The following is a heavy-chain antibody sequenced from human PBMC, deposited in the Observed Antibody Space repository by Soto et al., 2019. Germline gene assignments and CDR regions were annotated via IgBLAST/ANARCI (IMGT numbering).Heavy chain of an antibody. V-gene: IGHV4-31*03. CDR2: TYYTGTT. CDR3: ARDRVRRDNKPYGMDV. J-gene: IGHJ6*02. Sequence: ILSLTCTVSGDPISSGGYFWTWIRQHPGKGLEWIGNTYYTGTTYYNPSLKSRVSISVDTSKNQFSLKLTSVTAADTAIYYCARDRVRRDNKPYGMDVWGQGTTVTVSS. D-gene: IGHD2-21*01. CDR1: GDPISSGGYF.